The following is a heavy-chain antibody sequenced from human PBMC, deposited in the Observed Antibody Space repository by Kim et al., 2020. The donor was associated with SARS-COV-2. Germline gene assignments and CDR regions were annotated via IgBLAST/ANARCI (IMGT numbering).Heavy chain of an antibody. CDR3: ARVKRGLHSGSYRWNDY. J-gene: IGHJ4*02. V-gene: IGHV3-7*01. CDR2: IKQDGSEK. D-gene: IGHD1-26*01. CDR1: GFTFSSYW. Sequence: GGSLRLSCAASGFTFSSYWMSWVRQAPGKGLEWVANIKQDGSEKYYVDSVKGRFTISRDNAKNSLYLQMNSLRAEDTAVYYCARVKRGLHSGSYRWNDYWGQGTLVTVSS.